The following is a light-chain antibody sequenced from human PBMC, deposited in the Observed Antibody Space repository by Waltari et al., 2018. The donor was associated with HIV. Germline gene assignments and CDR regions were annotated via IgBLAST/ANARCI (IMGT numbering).Light chain of an antibody. CDR2: GNS. CDR3: QSYDSSLSGFWV. CDR1: SSNIGEGHD. J-gene: IGLJ3*02. V-gene: IGLV1-40*01. Sequence: QSVLTQPPSVSGAPGQRVTISCTGNSSNIGEGHDVHRYQQLPGTAPKLLIYGNSNRPSGVPDRFSGSKSGTSASLAITGLQAEDEADYYCQSYDSSLSGFWVFGGGTKLTVL.